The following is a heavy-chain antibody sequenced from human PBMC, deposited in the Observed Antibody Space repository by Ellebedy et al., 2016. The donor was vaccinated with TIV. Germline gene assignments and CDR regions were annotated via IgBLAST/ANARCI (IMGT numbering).Heavy chain of an antibody. D-gene: IGHD5-18*01. J-gene: IGHJ3*02. Sequence: GESLKISCTASGFTFSSYAMSWVRQAPGKGLEWVAGVNGGGLVIAYADSVKGRFTISRDDSKNALYLQMSSLRSDDTAVYYCVKDRGWLQTDDAFDIWGQGTKVTVSS. CDR3: VKDRGWLQTDDAFDI. CDR2: VNGGGLVI. V-gene: IGHV3-23*01. CDR1: GFTFSSYA.